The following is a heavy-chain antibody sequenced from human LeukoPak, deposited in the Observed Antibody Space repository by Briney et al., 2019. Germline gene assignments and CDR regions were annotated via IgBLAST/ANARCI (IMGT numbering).Heavy chain of an antibody. J-gene: IGHJ4*02. CDR3: ARVVYCSGGSCSAFDY. V-gene: IGHV4-34*01. D-gene: IGHD2-15*01. CDR1: GGSFSGYY. Sequence: SSETLSLTCAVYGGSFSGYYWSWIRQPPGKGLEWIGEINHSGSTNYNPSLKSRVTISVDTSKNQFSLKLSSVTAADTAVYYCARVVYCSGGSCSAFDYWGQGTLVTVSS. CDR2: INHSGST.